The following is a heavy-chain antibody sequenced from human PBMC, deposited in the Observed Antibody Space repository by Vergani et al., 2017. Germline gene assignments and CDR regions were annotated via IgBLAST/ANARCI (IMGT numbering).Heavy chain of an antibody. J-gene: IGHJ6*03. V-gene: IGHV3-9*01. D-gene: IGHD2-2*01. CDR3: TSCYPTTYYYYYMDV. Sequence: EVQLVESGGGLVQPGRSLRLSCAASGFTFDDYAMHWVRQAPGKGLEWVSGISWNSGSIGYADSVKGRFTISRDNAKNSLYLQMNSLRAEDTALYYCTSCYPTTYYYYYMDVWGKGTTVTVSS. CDR1: GFTFDDYA. CDR2: ISWNSGSI.